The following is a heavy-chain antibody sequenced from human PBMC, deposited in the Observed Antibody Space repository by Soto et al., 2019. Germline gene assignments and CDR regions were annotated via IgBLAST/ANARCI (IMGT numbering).Heavy chain of an antibody. CDR3: STQEVAGSYFFTFDP. D-gene: IGHD1-26*01. J-gene: IGHJ5*02. V-gene: IGHV4-39*01. Sequence: SETLSLTCTVSGGSITSSSYYWGWIRQPPGKGLEWIGSIYYSGSTYYNPSLKSRVTISVATSKNQFSLKLSSVTAADTAVYYCSTQEVAGSYFFTFDPWGQGTLVTVS. CDR1: GGSITSSSYY. CDR2: IYYSGST.